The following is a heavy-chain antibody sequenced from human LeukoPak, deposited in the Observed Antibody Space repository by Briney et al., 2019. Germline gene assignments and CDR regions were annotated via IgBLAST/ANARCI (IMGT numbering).Heavy chain of an antibody. J-gene: IGHJ4*02. CDR1: GFIVSSSY. Sequence: GGSLRLSCAASGFIVSSSYMSWVRQAPGKRLEWVSVIYIGGDSYYTDSVKGRFTISRDNSKNTLYLQMNNLRAEDTAVYYCARDLATVAGFDYWGQGTLVTVSS. V-gene: IGHV3-66*01. D-gene: IGHD6-19*01. CDR3: ARDLATVAGFDY. CDR2: IYIGGDS.